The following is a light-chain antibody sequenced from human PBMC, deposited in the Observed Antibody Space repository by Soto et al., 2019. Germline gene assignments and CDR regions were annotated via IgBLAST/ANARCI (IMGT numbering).Light chain of an antibody. J-gene: IGKJ5*01. CDR1: QSVSSK. Sequence: ETVMTQSPATLSVSPGERATLSCRASQSVSSKLAWYQQKPGQAPRLLIYGASTRATGIPARFSGSGSRTEFTLSISSLQSEDSAVYYCQQYNNWPPITFGQGTRLEI. CDR2: GAS. V-gene: IGKV3D-15*01. CDR3: QQYNNWPPIT.